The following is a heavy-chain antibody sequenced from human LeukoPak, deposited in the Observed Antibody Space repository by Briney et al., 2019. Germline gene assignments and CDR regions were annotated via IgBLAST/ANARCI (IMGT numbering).Heavy chain of an antibody. CDR1: GGSFSGYY. CDR2: IYHSGTT. CDR3: ARGYFGDYGVRYAFDI. D-gene: IGHD4-17*01. J-gene: IGHJ3*02. V-gene: IGHV4-34*01. Sequence: SETLSLTCAVYGGSFSGYYWSWIRQPPGKGLEWIGSIYHSGTTFYNPSLKSRVTISLDTSKNQFSLKLSSVTTADTAVYYCARGYFGDYGVRYAFDIWGQGTMVTVSS.